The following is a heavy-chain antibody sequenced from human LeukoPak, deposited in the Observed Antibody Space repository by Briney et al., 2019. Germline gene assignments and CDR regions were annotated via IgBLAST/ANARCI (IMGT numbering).Heavy chain of an antibody. CDR2: ISYDGSNK. Sequence: PGGSLRLSCAASGFTFSSYGMHWVRQAPGKGLEWVAVISYDGSNKYYADSVKGRFTISRDNSKNTLYLQMNSLRAEDTAVYYCARDRTQLWSLFDYWGQGTLVTVSS. V-gene: IGHV3-30*03. CDR1: GFTFSSYG. CDR3: ARDRTQLWSLFDY. D-gene: IGHD5-18*01. J-gene: IGHJ4*02.